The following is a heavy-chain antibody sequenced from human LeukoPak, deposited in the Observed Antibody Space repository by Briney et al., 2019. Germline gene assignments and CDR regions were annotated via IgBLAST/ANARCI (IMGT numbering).Heavy chain of an antibody. V-gene: IGHV3-48*01. D-gene: IGHD4-23*01. CDR2: ISSSSSTI. Sequence: PGGSLRLSCAASGFTFSSYEMNWVRQAPGKGLEWVSYISSSSSTIYYADSVKGRFTISRDNAKNSLYLQMNSLRAEDTAVYYCARDFSGLRWSVGPNWFDPWGQGTLVPVSS. CDR1: GFTFSSYE. J-gene: IGHJ5*02. CDR3: ARDFSGLRWSVGPNWFDP.